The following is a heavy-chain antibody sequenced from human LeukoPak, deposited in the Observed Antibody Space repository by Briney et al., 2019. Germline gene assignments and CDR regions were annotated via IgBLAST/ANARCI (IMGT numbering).Heavy chain of an antibody. D-gene: IGHD1-26*01. J-gene: IGHJ4*02. Sequence: ASVKVSCKASGYTFTGYYMHWVRQAPGQGLEWMGWINPNSGGTNYAQKFQGRVTMTRDTSISTAYTELSRLRSDDTSVYYCARAVGRWELLLFYWGQGTLVTVSS. V-gene: IGHV1-2*02. CDR2: INPNSGGT. CDR1: GYTFTGYY. CDR3: ARAVGRWELLLFY.